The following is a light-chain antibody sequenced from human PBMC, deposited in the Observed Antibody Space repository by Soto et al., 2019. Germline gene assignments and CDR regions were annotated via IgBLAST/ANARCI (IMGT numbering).Light chain of an antibody. CDR3: SSYAGDYHLYV. CDR2: EVT. V-gene: IGLV2-8*01. CDR1: SSDVGGYNY. J-gene: IGLJ1*01. Sequence: QSVLTQPPSASGSPGQSVTISCTGTSSDVGGYNYVSWYQHHPGKAPKLLIYEVTKRPSGVPDRFSGSKSANTASLTVSGLQAVVDANYFASSYAGDYHLYVFGTVTKVTVL.